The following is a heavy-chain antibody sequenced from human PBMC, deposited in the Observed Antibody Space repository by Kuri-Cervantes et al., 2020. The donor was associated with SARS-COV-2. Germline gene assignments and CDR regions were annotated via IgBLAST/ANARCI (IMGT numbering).Heavy chain of an antibody. V-gene: IGHV1-69*04. CDR2: IIPIVGVP. D-gene: IGHD6-19*01. CDR1: GGSFSSYA. J-gene: IGHJ4*02. CDR3: ARETSRTSGTEYYFDY. Sequence: SVKVSCKTSGGSFSSYAISWVRQAPGQGLEWMGRIIPIVGVPNYAQNFQGRVTITADTSTSTAYVELSSLRSEDTAVYHCARETSRTSGTEYYFDYWGQGTLVTVSS.